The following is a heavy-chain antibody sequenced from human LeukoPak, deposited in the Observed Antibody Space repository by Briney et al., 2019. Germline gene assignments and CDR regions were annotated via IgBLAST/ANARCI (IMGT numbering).Heavy chain of an antibody. V-gene: IGHV3-33*01. Sequence: PGGSLRLSCAASGFTFSSYGMHWVRQAPGKGLEWVAVIWYDGSNKYYADSVKGRFTISRDNSKNTLYLQMNSLRAEDTAVYYCARGEFTGDLLYYFDYWGQGTLVTVSS. J-gene: IGHJ4*02. CDR2: IWYDGSNK. CDR3: ARGEFTGDLLYYFDY. D-gene: IGHD4-17*01. CDR1: GFTFSSYG.